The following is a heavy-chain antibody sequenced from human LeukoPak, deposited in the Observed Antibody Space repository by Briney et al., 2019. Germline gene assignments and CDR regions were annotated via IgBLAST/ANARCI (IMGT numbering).Heavy chain of an antibody. V-gene: IGHV3-30-3*01. Sequence: PGGSLRLSCAASGLTFNTYTMHWVRQAPGKVLEWVAILSYDGIYEYYVDAVKGRFTISRDNSKNTLSLQMNSLRAEDSAVYYCARGPSKAYSATYFRLDYWGRGTLVTVSS. J-gene: IGHJ4*02. CDR3: ARGPSKAYSATYFRLDY. CDR2: LSYDGIYE. D-gene: IGHD1-26*01. CDR1: GLTFNTYT.